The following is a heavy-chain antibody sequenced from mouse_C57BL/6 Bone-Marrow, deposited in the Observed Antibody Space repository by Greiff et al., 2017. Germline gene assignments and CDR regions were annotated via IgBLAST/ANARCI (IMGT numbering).Heavy chain of an antibody. CDR3: TTWYFDV. CDR1: GFNIKDDY. Sequence: EVQLQQSGAELVRPGASVKLSCTASGFNIKDDYMHWVKQRPEQGLEWIGWIDPENGDIEYASKFQGKATITADTSSTTAYLQLSSLTSEDTAVYYCTTWYFDVWGTGTTVTVSS. V-gene: IGHV14-4*01. J-gene: IGHJ1*03. CDR2: IDPENGDI.